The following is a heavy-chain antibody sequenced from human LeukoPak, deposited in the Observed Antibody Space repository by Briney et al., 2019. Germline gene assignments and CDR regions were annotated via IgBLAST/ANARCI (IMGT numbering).Heavy chain of an antibody. V-gene: IGHV4-34*01. CDR1: GGSFSGYY. CDR2: INHSGST. J-gene: IGHJ4*02. Sequence: PSETLSLTCAVYGGSFSGYYWSWIRQPPGKGLEWIGEINHSGSTNYNPSLRSRVTISVDTSKNQFSLKLSSVTAADTAVYYCASSPVGATDYWGQGTLVTVS. D-gene: IGHD1-26*01. CDR3: ASSPVGATDY.